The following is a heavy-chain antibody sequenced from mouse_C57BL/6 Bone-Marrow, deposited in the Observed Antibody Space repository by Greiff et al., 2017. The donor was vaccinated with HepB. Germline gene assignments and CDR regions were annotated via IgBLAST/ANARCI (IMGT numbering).Heavy chain of an antibody. Sequence: DVKLQESGGGLVQPGGSLKLSCAASGFTFSDYYMYWVRQTPEKRLEWVAYISNGGGSTYYPDTVKGRFTISRDNTKNTLYLQMSRLKSEDTAMYYCARRGGSSFYFDYWGQGTTLTVSS. CDR3: ARRGGSSFYFDY. CDR2: ISNGGGST. J-gene: IGHJ2*01. D-gene: IGHD1-1*01. CDR1: GFTFSDYY. V-gene: IGHV5-12*01.